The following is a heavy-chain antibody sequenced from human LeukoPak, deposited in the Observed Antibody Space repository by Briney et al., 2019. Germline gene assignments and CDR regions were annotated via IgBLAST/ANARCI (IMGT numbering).Heavy chain of an antibody. D-gene: IGHD6-6*01. Sequence: SETLSLTCTVSGGSISSGSYYWSWIRQPAGKGLEWIGRIYTSGSTNYNPSLKSRVTISVDTSKNQFSLKLSSVTAADTAVYYCATYPYSSSSEEDYWGQGTLVTVSS. CDR1: GGSISSGSYY. J-gene: IGHJ4*02. V-gene: IGHV4-61*02. CDR3: ATYPYSSSSEEDY. CDR2: IYTSGST.